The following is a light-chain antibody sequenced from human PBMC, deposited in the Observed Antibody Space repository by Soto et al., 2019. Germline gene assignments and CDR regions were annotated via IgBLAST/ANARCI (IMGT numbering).Light chain of an antibody. CDR2: DNN. Sequence: QSVLTQPPSVSAAPGQKVIISCSGSNSNIGYNSVSWYQQFPGTAPKLLIYDNNQRPSGIPERFSGSKFGASATLDITLVQPGDEADYYCGTWDTSLSAGVFGGGTKLTVL. V-gene: IGLV1-51*01. CDR3: GTWDTSLSAGV. J-gene: IGLJ3*02. CDR1: NSNIGYNS.